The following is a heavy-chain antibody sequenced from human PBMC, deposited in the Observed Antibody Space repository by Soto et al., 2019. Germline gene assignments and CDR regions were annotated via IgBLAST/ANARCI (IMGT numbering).Heavy chain of an antibody. CDR1: GFTFTSYS. V-gene: IGHV3-48*01. J-gene: IGHJ3*02. D-gene: IGHD2-21*01. CDR3: TSDDSFAFDI. CDR2: IRGTT. Sequence: GGSRRLSCAASGFTFTSYSMNWVRQAPGKGLEWVSYIRGTTHYADSVKGRFTISRDNARSSLYRQMNSLRADDTAVYYCTSDDSFAFDILGQGTVVTISS.